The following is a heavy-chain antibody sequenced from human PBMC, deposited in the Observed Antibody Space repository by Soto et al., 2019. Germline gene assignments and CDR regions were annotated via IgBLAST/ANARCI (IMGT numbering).Heavy chain of an antibody. J-gene: IGHJ6*02. CDR1: GGSSSSSSYY. D-gene: IGHD1-26*01. V-gene: IGHV4-39*01. Sequence: QLLESGPGLVKPSESLSLTCTVSGGSSSSSSYYWGWIRQPPGKGLEWIGSIYYSGSTYYNPSLKSRVTISVDTSKNQFSLKLSSVTAADTAVYYCARQGAGRNYYYYYGMDVWGQGTTVTVSS. CDR3: ARQGAGRNYYYYYGMDV. CDR2: IYYSGST.